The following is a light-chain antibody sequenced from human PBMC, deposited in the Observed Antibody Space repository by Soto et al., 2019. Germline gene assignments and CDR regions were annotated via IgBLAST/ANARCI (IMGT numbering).Light chain of an antibody. CDR3: QQNDNWPPT. CDR1: QSVSSN. CDR2: DAS. J-gene: IGKJ4*01. Sequence: EIVMTQSPATLSVSPGERATLSCRASQSVSSNLAWYQQRPGQTPRLLIYDASSSATGVPARFSGSGSGAEFTLTISSLQSEDFAIYFCQQNDNWPPTFGGGTKVEIK. V-gene: IGKV3-15*01.